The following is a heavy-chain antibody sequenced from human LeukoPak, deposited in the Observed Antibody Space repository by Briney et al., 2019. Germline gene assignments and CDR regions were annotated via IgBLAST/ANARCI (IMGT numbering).Heavy chain of an antibody. CDR2: IIPIFGTA. Sequence: ASVKVSCKASGGTFSSYAISWVRQAPGQGLEWMGGIIPIFGTANYAQKFQGRVTITADESTSTAYMELSSLRSEDTAVYYCATGLSWFEYFDYWGQGTLVTVSS. CDR3: ATGLSWFEYFDY. CDR1: GGTFSSYA. V-gene: IGHV1-69*13. D-gene: IGHD3-10*01. J-gene: IGHJ4*02.